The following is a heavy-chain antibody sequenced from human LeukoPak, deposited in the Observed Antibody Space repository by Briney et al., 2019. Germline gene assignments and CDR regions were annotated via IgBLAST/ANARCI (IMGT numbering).Heavy chain of an antibody. Sequence: GGSLRLSCAASGFTFSSYAMHWVRQAPGKGLEWVAVISYDGSNKYYADSVKGRFTISRDNSKNTLYLQMNSLRAEDTAVYYCARCPTGVRGVSHYFDYWGQGTLVTVSS. CDR2: ISYDGSNK. CDR3: ARCPTGVRGVSHYFDY. D-gene: IGHD3-10*01. J-gene: IGHJ4*02. CDR1: GFTFSSYA. V-gene: IGHV3-30-3*01.